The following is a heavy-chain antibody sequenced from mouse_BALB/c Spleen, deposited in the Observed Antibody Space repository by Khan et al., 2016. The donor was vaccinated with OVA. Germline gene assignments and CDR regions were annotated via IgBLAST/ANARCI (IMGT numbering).Heavy chain of an antibody. Sequence: VQLKESGPGLVKPSQSLSLTCTVTGYSITSDYAWNWIRQFPGNKLEWMGYISYSGRTSYNTSLKSRISITRDTSKNQFFLQLNSVTAEDTATYYCGRARLISTVVADSFDYWGQGTTLTVSS. J-gene: IGHJ2*01. CDR1: GYSITSDYA. CDR3: GRARLISTVVADSFDY. V-gene: IGHV3-2*02. D-gene: IGHD1-1*01. CDR2: ISYSGRT.